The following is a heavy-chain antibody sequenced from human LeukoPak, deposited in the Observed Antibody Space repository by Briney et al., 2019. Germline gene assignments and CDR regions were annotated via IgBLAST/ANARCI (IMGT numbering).Heavy chain of an antibody. Sequence: SETLSLTCAVYGGSFSGYYWSWIRQPPGKGLEWIGEINHSGSTNYNPSFKSRVTISVDTSKNQFSLKLSSVTAADTAVYYCARGLAVAGNNWGQGTLVTVSS. V-gene: IGHV4-34*01. CDR2: INHSGST. CDR1: GGSFSGYY. D-gene: IGHD6-19*01. J-gene: IGHJ4*02. CDR3: ARGLAVAGNN.